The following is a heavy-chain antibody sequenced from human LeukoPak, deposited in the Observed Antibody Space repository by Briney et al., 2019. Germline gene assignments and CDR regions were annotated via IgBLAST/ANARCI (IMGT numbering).Heavy chain of an antibody. CDR2: IYYSGST. CDR3: ARARRWNAAVEGWWFDP. Sequence: SQTLSLTCTVSGGSISNYYWSWIRQPPVKGLEWFGYIYYSGSTNYTPSLKSRVTISVDTSKNQFSLKLSSVTAADTAVYYCARARRWNAAVEGWWFDPWGQGTLVTVSS. J-gene: IGHJ5*02. CDR1: GGSISNYY. V-gene: IGHV4-59*01. D-gene: IGHD1-1*01.